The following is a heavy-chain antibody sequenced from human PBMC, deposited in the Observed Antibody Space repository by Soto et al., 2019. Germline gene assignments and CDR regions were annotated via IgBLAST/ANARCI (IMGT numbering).Heavy chain of an antibody. D-gene: IGHD1-1*01. V-gene: IGHV3-7*03. CDR3: ARGISSPGVDF. Sequence: GGSLRLSCAASGFTFSNYWMNWVRQAPGKGLEWVANINQDGSGKSYVDSVKGRFTISRDNAKNSLYLQMNSLRAEDTAVYCCARGISSPGVDFWGQGTLVTVSS. CDR2: INQDGSGK. J-gene: IGHJ4*02. CDR1: GFTFSNYW.